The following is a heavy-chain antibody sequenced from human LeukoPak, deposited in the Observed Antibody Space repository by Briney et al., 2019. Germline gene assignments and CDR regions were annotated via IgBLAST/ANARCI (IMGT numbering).Heavy chain of an antibody. CDR1: GGTFSSYA. CDR3: ARPSGYSSSWYSDY. Sequence: SVKVSCKASGGTFSSYAISWVRQAPGQGPEWMGGIIPIFGTANYAQKFQGRVTITADESTSTAYMELSSLRSEDTAVCYCARPSGYSSSWYSDYWGQGTLVTVSS. V-gene: IGHV1-69*13. J-gene: IGHJ4*02. D-gene: IGHD6-13*01. CDR2: IIPIFGTA.